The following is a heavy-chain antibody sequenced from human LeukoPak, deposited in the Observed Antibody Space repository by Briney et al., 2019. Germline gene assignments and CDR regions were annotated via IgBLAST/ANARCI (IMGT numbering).Heavy chain of an antibody. CDR1: GFTFSDYW. Sequence: GGSLRLSCAASGFTFSDYWMSWVRQAPGKGLEWVANIKQDGSKKSYVDSVKGRFTISRDNAKNSLYLQMNSLRAEDTAIYYCTRVGYIDEGIDYWGQGTLVTVSS. CDR3: TRVGYIDEGIDY. D-gene: IGHD5-24*01. J-gene: IGHJ4*02. CDR2: IKQDGSKK. V-gene: IGHV3-7*04.